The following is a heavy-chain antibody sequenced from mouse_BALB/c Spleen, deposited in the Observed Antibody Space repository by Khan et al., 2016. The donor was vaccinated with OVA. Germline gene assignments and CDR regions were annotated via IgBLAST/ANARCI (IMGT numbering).Heavy chain of an antibody. CDR1: GYSITSGYY. Sequence: EVQLQESGPGLVKPSQSLSLTCPVTGYSITSGYYWNWIRQFPGNKLEWMGYITSGGSFNYSPSLKTRISTTRYTSNNQFLLKLKSMTSEETDTYDCARAGRWFDYWGQGTLVTVSA. D-gene: IGHD3-3*01. CDR3: ARAGRWFDY. V-gene: IGHV3-6*02. CDR2: ITSGGSF. J-gene: IGHJ3*01.